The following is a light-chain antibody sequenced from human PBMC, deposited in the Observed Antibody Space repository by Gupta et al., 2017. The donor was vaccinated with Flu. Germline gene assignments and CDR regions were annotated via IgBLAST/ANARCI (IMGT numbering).Light chain of an antibody. Sequence: EIVLTQSPGILSLSPGERATLSCRASQSVSSSSLAWYRQTPGQAPRLLIYGASIRATGIPDRFSGSGSGTDFTLSISRLEPEDFAVYYCQQFGTSPRRTFRQGTKVE. J-gene: IGKJ1*01. CDR3: QQFGTSPRRT. CDR1: QSVSSSS. V-gene: IGKV3-20*01. CDR2: GAS.